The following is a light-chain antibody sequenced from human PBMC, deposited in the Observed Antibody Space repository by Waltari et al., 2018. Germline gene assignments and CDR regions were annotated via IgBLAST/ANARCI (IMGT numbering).Light chain of an antibody. CDR3: QQYGSSPRT. CDR1: QSVSSNY. Sequence: EIVFTQSPGTLSLSPGERATLSCRASQSVSSNYLAWYQQKPGQAPRLLIYGASSRATGIPDRFSGSGSGTDFTLTISRLEPEDFAVYYCQQYGSSPRTFGQGTRLEIK. J-gene: IGKJ5*01. V-gene: IGKV3-20*01. CDR2: GAS.